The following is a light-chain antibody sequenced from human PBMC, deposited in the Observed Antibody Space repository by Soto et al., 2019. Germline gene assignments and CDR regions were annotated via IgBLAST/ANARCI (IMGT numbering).Light chain of an antibody. V-gene: IGKV1-5*03. J-gene: IGKJ1*01. CDR1: QSISRW. CDR2: KAS. Sequence: GDTVTITWRAKQSISRWLGWYQQKAGKAPKLLIKKASSLESGVSSRFSGSGSGTEFTLTISRLQPDYFATYYCQQYNSYGTFGRGTKVDI. CDR3: QQYNSYGT.